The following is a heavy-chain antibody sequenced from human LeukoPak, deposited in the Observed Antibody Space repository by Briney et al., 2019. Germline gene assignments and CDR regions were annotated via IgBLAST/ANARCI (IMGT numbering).Heavy chain of an antibody. CDR3: ARWAYYDFWSGPHYFGY. V-gene: IGHV5-51*01. D-gene: IGHD3-3*01. J-gene: IGHJ4*02. CDR2: IYPGDSDT. CDR1: GYSFTSYW. Sequence: GESLKISCKGSGYSFTSYWIGWVRQMPGKGLEWMGIIYPGDSDTRYSPSFQGQVTISADKSISTAYLRWSSLKASDTAMYYCARWAYYDFWSGPHYFGYWGQGTLVTVSS.